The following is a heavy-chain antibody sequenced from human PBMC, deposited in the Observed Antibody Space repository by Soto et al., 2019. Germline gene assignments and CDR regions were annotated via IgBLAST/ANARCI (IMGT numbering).Heavy chain of an antibody. CDR3: ARERQQERGAASYDI. D-gene: IGHD6-13*01. CDR1: GYTFTGYY. V-gene: IGHV1-2*04. CDR2: INPNSGGT. J-gene: IGHJ3*02. Sequence: ASVKVSCKASGYTFTGYYMHWVRQAPGQGLEWMGWINPNSGGTNYAQKFQGWVTMTRDTSISTAYMELSRLRSDDTAVYYCARERQQERGAASYDIWGQGTMVTVSS.